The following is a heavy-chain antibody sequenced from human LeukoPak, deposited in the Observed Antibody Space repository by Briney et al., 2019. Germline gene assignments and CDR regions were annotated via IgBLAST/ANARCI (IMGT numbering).Heavy chain of an antibody. CDR2: ISGSGGST. CDR1: RFTLSSYA. V-gene: IGHV3-23*01. Sequence: GGSLRLSCAASRFTLSSYAMSSVRQAPGNRLEWVSVISGSGGSTYHADSVKGRFTISRDNSKNTLYLQMNSLRAEDTAVYYCARGNGYNYAYYFDYWGQGTLVTVSS. D-gene: IGHD5-18*01. CDR3: ARGNGYNYAYYFDY. J-gene: IGHJ4*02.